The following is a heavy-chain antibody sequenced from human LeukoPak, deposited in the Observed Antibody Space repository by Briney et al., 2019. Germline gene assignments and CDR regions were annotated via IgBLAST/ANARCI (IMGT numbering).Heavy chain of an antibody. CDR1: GFTFSSYS. V-gene: IGHV3-21*01. CDR2: ISSSSSYI. Sequence: GGSLRLSCAASGFTFSSYSMNWVRQAPGKGLEWVSSISSSSSYIYYADSVKGRFTISRDNAKNSLYLQMNSLRAEDTAVYYCARAPPYYDFWSGYSTWFDPWGQGTLVTVSS. D-gene: IGHD3-3*01. CDR3: ARAPPYYDFWSGYSTWFDP. J-gene: IGHJ5*02.